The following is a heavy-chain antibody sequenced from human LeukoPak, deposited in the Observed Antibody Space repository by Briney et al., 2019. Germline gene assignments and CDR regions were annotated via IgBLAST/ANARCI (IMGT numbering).Heavy chain of an antibody. CDR2: INHGGST. Sequence: PSETLSLTCTVSGGSISSYYWSWIRQTPGMGLEWIGEINHGGSTNYNPSLQNRVTISVDTSKNQFSLKLNSVTAADTAVYYCAIGQYGDGYINWGQGTLVTVSS. J-gene: IGHJ4*02. CDR1: GGSISSYY. V-gene: IGHV4-34*01. D-gene: IGHD5-24*01. CDR3: AIGQYGDGYIN.